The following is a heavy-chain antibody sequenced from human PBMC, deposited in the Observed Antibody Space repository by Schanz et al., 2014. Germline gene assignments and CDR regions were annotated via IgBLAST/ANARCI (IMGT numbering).Heavy chain of an antibody. CDR2: ITPTLGKV. CDR3: ARDPQYYYGSGRGY. V-gene: IGHV1-69*08. D-gene: IGHD3-10*01. J-gene: IGHJ4*02. CDR1: GGTFRSYT. Sequence: QVQLVQSGAEVKKPGSSVKVSCKASGGTFRSYTVSWVRQAPGQGLEWMGRITPTLGKVDYAQKFQGRVTITADISTSTDYMELISLTSEDTAVYYCARDPQYYYGSGRGYWGQGTLVTVST.